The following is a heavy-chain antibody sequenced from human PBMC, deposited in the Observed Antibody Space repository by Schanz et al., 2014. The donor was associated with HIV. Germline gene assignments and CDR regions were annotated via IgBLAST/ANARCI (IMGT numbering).Heavy chain of an antibody. CDR1: GFIFNTQS. CDR3: AKDQGDVTGTPFDY. V-gene: IGHV3-48*01. J-gene: IGHJ4*02. Sequence: EVRLVESGGGVVQPGGSLRLSCVASGFIFNTQSLNWVRQAPGKGLEWISYISGSGSSKYYANSVKGRFTISRDNSKNTLYLQMNSLRAEDTAVYYCAKDQGDVTGTPFDYWGQGTLVTVSS. CDR2: ISGSGSSK. D-gene: IGHD1-20*01.